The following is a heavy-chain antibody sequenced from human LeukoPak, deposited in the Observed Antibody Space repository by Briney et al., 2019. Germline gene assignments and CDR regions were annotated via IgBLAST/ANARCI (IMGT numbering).Heavy chain of an antibody. CDR1: GFTFSSYS. J-gene: IGHJ4*02. Sequence: GGSLRLSCAASGFTFSSYSMNWVRQAPGKGLEWVSSISSSSYIYYADSVKGRFTISRDNAKNSLYLQMNNLRAGEDTALYYCAGATPRTPGHFDYWGQGTLVTVSS. V-gene: IGHV3-21*04. CDR3: AGATPRTPGHFDY. D-gene: IGHD4-23*01. CDR2: ISSSSYI.